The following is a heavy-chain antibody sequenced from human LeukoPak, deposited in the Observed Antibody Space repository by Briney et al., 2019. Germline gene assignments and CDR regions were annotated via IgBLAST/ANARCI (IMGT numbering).Heavy chain of an antibody. CDR3: ARTVVVPAAMPYYFDY. Sequence: SQTLSLTCAVSGGSISSGGHSWSWIRQPPGKGLEWIGYIYHSGSTYYNPSLKSRVTISVDRSKNQFSLKLSSVTAADTAVYYCARTVVVPAAMPYYFDYWGQGTLVTVSS. V-gene: IGHV4-30-2*01. CDR2: IYHSGST. CDR1: GGSISSGGHS. D-gene: IGHD2-2*01. J-gene: IGHJ4*02.